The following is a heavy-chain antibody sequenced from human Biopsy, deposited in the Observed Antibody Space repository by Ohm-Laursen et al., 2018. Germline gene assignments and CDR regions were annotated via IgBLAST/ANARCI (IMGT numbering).Heavy chain of an antibody. J-gene: IGHJ4*02. CDR1: GGTFINYA. CDR2: IIPMFGTA. V-gene: IGHV1-69*01. D-gene: IGHD1-26*01. CDR3: ARGPHSGSHSCFDY. Sequence: SSVKVSCNASGGTFINYAINWVRQAPGQGLEWMGGIIPMFGTANYAQMFQGRVTISADESTSTSYMELSSLTTEDTAIYYCARGPHSGSHSCFDYWGRGTLVTVSS.